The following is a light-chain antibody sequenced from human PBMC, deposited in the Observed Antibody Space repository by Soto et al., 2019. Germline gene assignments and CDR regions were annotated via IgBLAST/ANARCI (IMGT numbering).Light chain of an antibody. J-gene: IGLJ1*01. Sequence: QSVLTQPPSASGSPGQSVTISCTGTSSDVGGYNYVSWYQQLPGIAPKLVISEVGKRPLGVPDRFSGSKSGITASLTVSWLQAEDEADYYCSSYAGSTPYVFGTGTKVTVL. V-gene: IGLV2-8*01. CDR1: SSDVGGYNY. CDR2: EVG. CDR3: SSYAGSTPYV.